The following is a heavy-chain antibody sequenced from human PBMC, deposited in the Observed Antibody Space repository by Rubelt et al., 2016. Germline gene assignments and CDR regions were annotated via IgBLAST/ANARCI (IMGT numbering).Heavy chain of an antibody. D-gene: IGHD1-26*01. Sequence: QVQLQESGPGLVKPSETLSLTCTVSGGSISTYYWSWIRQPPGKGLEWIGYISYRGSTNYNPSFKSRVTISVDKSKNQFSLKLSSVTAADTAVYYCARGYSWSYLRADFWGQGTLVTVSS. V-gene: IGHV4-59*01. CDR3: ARGYSWSYLRADF. J-gene: IGHJ4*02. CDR2: ISYRGST. CDR1: GGSISTYY.